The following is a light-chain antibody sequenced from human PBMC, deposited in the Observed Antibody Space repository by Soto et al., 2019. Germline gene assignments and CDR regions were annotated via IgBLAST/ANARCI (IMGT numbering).Light chain of an antibody. J-gene: IGLJ1*01. Sequence: QSALTQPASVSGSPGQSITISCTGTSSDVGSYNLVSWYQQHPGKAPKLMIYEGSKRPSGVSNRFSGSKSGNTASLTISGLQAEDEAEYYCCSYAGSSTYVFGTGTKRTVL. CDR1: SSDVGSYNL. CDR3: CSYAGSSTYV. CDR2: EGS. V-gene: IGLV2-23*01.